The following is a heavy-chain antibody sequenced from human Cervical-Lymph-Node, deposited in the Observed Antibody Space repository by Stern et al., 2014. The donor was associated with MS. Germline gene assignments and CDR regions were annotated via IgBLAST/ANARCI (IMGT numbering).Heavy chain of an antibody. CDR1: GDTFTGFY. J-gene: IGHJ4*02. Sequence: VQLVESGAEVKKPGASVKVSCKTSGDTFTGFYIHWVRQAPGQGLAWVGWINPKSGGTNYAQAFQGRVSMTRETSISTAYMELRGLRSDDTAVYYCAREGTPTYCSSTSCHGGPENYWGQGTLVAVSS. CDR2: INPKSGGT. CDR3: AREGTPTYCSSTSCHGGPENY. D-gene: IGHD2-2*01. V-gene: IGHV1-2*02.